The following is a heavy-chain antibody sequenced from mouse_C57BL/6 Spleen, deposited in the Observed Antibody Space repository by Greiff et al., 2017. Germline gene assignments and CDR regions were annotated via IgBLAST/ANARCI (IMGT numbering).Heavy chain of an antibody. V-gene: IGHV1-50*01. Sequence: QVQLKQPGAELVKPGASVKLSCKASGYTFTSYWMQWVKQRPGQGLEWIGEIDPSDSYTNYNQKFKGKATLTVDTSSSTAYMQLSSLTSEDSAVYYGARNCGSSFTPFGCWGQGTTLKVSS. J-gene: IGHJ2*01. CDR2: IDPSDSYT. D-gene: IGHD1-1*01. CDR3: ARNCGSSFTPFGC. CDR1: GYTFTSYW.